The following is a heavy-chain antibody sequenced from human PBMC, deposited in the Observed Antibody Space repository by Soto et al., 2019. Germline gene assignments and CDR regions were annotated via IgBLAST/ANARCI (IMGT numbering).Heavy chain of an antibody. CDR1: GFTFSSYA. V-gene: IGHV3-23*01. CDR2: ISGSGGST. CDR3: AKSAKGVVYYFYCMDV. Sequence: GGSLRLSCAASGFTFSSYAMSWVRQAPGKGLEWVSAISGSGGSTYYADSGKGRFTISRDNSQNTLYLQMSSLRAADTSVYYCAKSAKGVVYYFYCMDVWGQGTTVTVSS. D-gene: IGHD2-15*01. J-gene: IGHJ6*02.